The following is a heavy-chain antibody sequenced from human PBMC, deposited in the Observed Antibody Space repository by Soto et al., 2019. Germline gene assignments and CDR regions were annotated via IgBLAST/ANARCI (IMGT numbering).Heavy chain of an antibody. CDR3: ARDLGGSYRYPFDP. CDR2: IIPIFGTA. CDR1: GGTFSSYA. V-gene: IGHV1-69*01. Sequence: QVQLVQSGAEVKKPGSSVKVSCKASGGTFSSYAISWVRQAPGQGLEWMGGIIPIFGTANYAQKFQGRVTITADESTSTAYMERSSLRAEDTAVYYWARDLGGSYRYPFDPWGQGTLVTVSS. J-gene: IGHJ5*02. D-gene: IGHD3-16*02.